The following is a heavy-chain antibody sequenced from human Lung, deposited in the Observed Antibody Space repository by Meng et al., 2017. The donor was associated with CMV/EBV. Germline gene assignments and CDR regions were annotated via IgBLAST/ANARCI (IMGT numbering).Heavy chain of an antibody. Sequence: XVSCKASGYRFTNYWIGWVRQMPGKGLEWMGIIYPGDSDTRYSPSFQGQVTISADKSITTAYLQWSSLKASDTAMYYCARLSDDILTGYFVPPFAYWGQGPLVPVSS. D-gene: IGHD3-9*01. V-gene: IGHV5-51*01. CDR2: IYPGDSDT. CDR3: ARLSDDILTGYFVPPFAY. J-gene: IGHJ4*02. CDR1: GYRFTNYW.